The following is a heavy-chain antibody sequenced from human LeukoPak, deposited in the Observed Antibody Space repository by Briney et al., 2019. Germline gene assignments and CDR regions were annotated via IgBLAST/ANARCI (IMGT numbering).Heavy chain of an antibody. CDR2: INHRGST. CDR3: ARFRRIVATIGYYYYYGMDV. J-gene: IGHJ6*04. CDR1: GGSFSGYY. V-gene: IGHV4-34*01. Sequence: SETLSLTCAVYGGSFSGYYWSWIRQPPGKGLDGMGEINHRGSTNYNPSLKSRVTISVDTSKNQFSLKLSSVTAADTAVYYCARFRRIVATIGYYYYYGMDVWGKGTTVTVSS. D-gene: IGHD5-12*01.